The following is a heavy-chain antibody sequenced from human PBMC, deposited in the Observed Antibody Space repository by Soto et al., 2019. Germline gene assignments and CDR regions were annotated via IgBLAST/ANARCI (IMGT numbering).Heavy chain of an antibody. V-gene: IGHV2-5*01. D-gene: IGHD6-13*01. CDR1: GFSLSTTGVG. J-gene: IGHJ4*02. Sequence: SGPTLVNPIQTLTLTCTFSGFSLSTTGVGVSWIRQPPGKALEWLALIYWHDDKRYSPFLKSRLTITKDTSKNQVVLTMTNMDPVDTATYYCAHRGGAAVGLYYFDYWGQGALVTVSS. CDR2: IYWHDDK. CDR3: AHRGGAAVGLYYFDY.